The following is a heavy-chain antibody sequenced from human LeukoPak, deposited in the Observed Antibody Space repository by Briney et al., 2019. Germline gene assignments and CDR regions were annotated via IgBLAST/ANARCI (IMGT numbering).Heavy chain of an antibody. J-gene: IGHJ4*02. CDR2: INHSGST. CDR3: ARGTLSYYYGSGSYYRQNPYLDY. Sequence: PSETLSLTCAVYGGSFSGYYWSWIRQPPGKGLEWIGEINHSGSTNYNPSLKSRVTISVDTSKNQFSLKLSSVTAADTAVYYCARGTLSYYYGSGSYYRQNPYLDYWGQGTLVTVSS. V-gene: IGHV4-34*01. CDR1: GGSFSGYY. D-gene: IGHD3-10*01.